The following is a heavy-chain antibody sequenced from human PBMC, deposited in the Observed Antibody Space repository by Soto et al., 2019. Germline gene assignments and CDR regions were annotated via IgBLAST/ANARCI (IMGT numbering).Heavy chain of an antibody. J-gene: IGHJ4*02. CDR3: ALGSSDYSNYNSFYLDY. Sequence: GASVKVSCKASGGTFSSYTISWVRQAPGRGLEWMGRIIPILGIANYAQKFQGRVTITADKSTSTAYMELSSLRSEDTAVYYCALGSSDYSNYNSFYLDYWGQGTLVTVSS. CDR2: IIPILGIA. CDR1: GGTFSSYT. V-gene: IGHV1-69*02. D-gene: IGHD4-4*01.